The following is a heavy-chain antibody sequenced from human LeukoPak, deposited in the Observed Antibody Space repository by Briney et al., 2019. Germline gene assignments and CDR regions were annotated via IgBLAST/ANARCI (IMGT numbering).Heavy chain of an antibody. V-gene: IGHV3-53*05. CDR1: GFTVSRDY. CDR3: ARNWFDP. Sequence: GGSLRLSCEASGFTVSRDYMSWVRQAPGKGLEWVSVIYSGGSTYYADSVKGRFTISRDKSKNTVYLQMNSLRFEDTAMYYCARNWFDPWGQGTLVTVSS. J-gene: IGHJ5*02. CDR2: IYSGGST.